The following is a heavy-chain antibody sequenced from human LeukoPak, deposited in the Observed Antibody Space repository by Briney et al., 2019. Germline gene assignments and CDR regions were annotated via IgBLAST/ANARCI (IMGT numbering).Heavy chain of an antibody. V-gene: IGHV4-59*08. J-gene: IGHJ4*02. CDR2: IYYSGST. CDR3: ARRDGGYDSVPPEELDY. Sequence: PETLSLTCTVSGGSISSYYWSWIRQPPGKGLEWIGYIYYSGSTNYNPSLKSRVTISVDTSKNQFSLKLSSVTAADTAVYYCARRDGGYDSVPPEELDYWGQGTLVTVSS. CDR1: GGSISSYY. D-gene: IGHD5-12*01.